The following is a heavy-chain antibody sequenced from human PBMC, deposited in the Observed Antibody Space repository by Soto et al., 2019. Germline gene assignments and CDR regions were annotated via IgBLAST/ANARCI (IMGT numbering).Heavy chain of an antibody. CDR1: GGTFSSYT. V-gene: IGHV1-69*02. J-gene: IGHJ4*02. CDR3: AALRGYSYGSLDY. D-gene: IGHD5-18*01. Sequence: GASVKVSCKASGGTFSSYTISWVRQAPGQGLEWMGRIIPILGITNYAQKFQGRVTITADKSTSTAYMELSSLRSEDTAVYYCAALRGYSYGSLDYWGQGTLVTVSS. CDR2: IIPILGIT.